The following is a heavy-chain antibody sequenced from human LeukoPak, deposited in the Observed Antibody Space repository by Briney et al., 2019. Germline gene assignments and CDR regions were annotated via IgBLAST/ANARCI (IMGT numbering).Heavy chain of an antibody. D-gene: IGHD1-26*01. CDR2: INHSGST. CDR3: ARGRDSGSYFRVRTGFDP. J-gene: IGHJ5*02. V-gene: IGHV4-34*01. Sequence: SETLSLTCAVYGGSFSGYYWSRIRQPPGKGLEWIGEINHSGSTNYNPSLKSRVTISVDTSKNQFSLKLSSVTAADTAVYYCARGRDSGSYFRVRTGFDPWGQGTLVTVSS. CDR1: GGSFSGYY.